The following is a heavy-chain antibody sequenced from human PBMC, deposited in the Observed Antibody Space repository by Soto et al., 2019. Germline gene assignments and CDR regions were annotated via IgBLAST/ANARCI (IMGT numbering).Heavy chain of an antibody. V-gene: IGHV3-21*01. CDR3: ARVPLQTTVTTHYYYYGMDV. D-gene: IGHD4-17*01. CDR2: ISSSSSYI. Sequence: ESGGGLVKPGGSLRLSCAASGFTFSSYSMNWVRQAPGKGLEWVSSISSSSSYIYYADSVKGRFTISRDNAKNSLYLQMSSLRAEDTAVYYCARVPLQTTVTTHYYYYGMDVWGRGTTVTVSS. CDR1: GFTFSSYS. J-gene: IGHJ6*02.